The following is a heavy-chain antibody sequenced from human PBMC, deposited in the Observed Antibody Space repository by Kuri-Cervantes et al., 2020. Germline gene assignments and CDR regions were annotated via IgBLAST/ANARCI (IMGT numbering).Heavy chain of an antibody. CDR2: ISWNSGSI. Sequence: SLKISCAASGFTFDDYAMHWVRQAPGKGLEWVSGISWNSGSIGYADSVKGRFTISRDNAKNTLYLQMNSLRAEDTAVYYCAKSSGTGEVNDAFDIWGQGTMVTVSS. J-gene: IGHJ3*02. CDR1: GFTFDDYA. D-gene: IGHD7-27*01. CDR3: AKSSGTGEVNDAFDI. V-gene: IGHV3-9*01.